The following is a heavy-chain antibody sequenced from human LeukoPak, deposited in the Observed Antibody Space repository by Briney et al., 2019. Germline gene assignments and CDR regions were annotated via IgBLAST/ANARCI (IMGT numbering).Heavy chain of an antibody. Sequence: QTLSLTCAISGDSVSSNSAAWNWIRQSPSRGLEWLGRTYYRSKWYNEYAIAVKSRITINPDTSKNQFSLQLNSVTPEDTAAYYCASTYGGHFQHWGQGTLVTVSS. CDR1: GDSVSSNSAA. CDR2: TYYRSKWYN. V-gene: IGHV6-1*01. CDR3: ASTYGGHFQH. J-gene: IGHJ1*01. D-gene: IGHD4-23*01.